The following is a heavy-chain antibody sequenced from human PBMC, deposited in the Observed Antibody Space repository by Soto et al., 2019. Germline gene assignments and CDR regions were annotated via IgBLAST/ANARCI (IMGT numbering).Heavy chain of an antibody. V-gene: IGHV3-53*01. J-gene: IGHJ4*02. CDR2: VYSGGTT. Sequence: LRLSCVASGFAVSNNYMNWVRQAPGKGLEWVSVVYSGGTTYYADSVRGRFTVSRDDSKNTLFLQMSSLRAEDTAVYYCARAGSPFDSDSSGYWGFDHWGQGTLVTVSS. D-gene: IGHD3-22*01. CDR3: ARAGSPFDSDSSGYWGFDH. CDR1: GFAVSNNY.